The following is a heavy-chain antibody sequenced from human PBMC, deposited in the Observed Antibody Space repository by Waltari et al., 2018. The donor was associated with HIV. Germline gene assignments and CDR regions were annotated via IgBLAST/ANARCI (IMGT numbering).Heavy chain of an antibody. CDR3: ARDQHSATNYYGLDV. CDR2: IWADGSHE. D-gene: IGHD3-10*01. V-gene: IGHV3-33*02. CDR1: GFNFSNYA. J-gene: IGHJ6*02. Sequence: QVHLVESGGAVVQSGKSLRLSCAASGFNFSNYAMHWVRTGPGKGLEWLSVIWADGSHESYADFAKGRFTISRDDSDNTLFLYLSGLRADDTAVYYCARDQHSATNYYGLDVWGQGTTVTVS.